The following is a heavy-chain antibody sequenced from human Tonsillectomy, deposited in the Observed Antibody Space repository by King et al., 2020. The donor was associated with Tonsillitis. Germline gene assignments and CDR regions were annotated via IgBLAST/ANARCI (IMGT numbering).Heavy chain of an antibody. D-gene: IGHD2-2*02. CDR1: GGTFSSYA. Sequence: QLVQSGAEVKKPGSSVKVSCKASGGTFSSYAISWVRQAPGQGLEWMGGIIPIFGTANYAQKFQGRVTITADESTSTAYMELSSLRSEDTAVYYCARVVAYCSSTSCYTGAEYYYYGMDVWGQGTTVTVSS. CDR3: ARVVAYCSSTSCYTGAEYYYYGMDV. V-gene: IGHV1-69*01. J-gene: IGHJ6*02. CDR2: IIPIFGTA.